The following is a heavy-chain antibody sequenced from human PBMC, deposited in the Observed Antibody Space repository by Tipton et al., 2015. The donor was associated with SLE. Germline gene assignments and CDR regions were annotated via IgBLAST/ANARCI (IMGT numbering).Heavy chain of an antibody. CDR3: ARQSGGGSDAHFDY. J-gene: IGHJ4*02. CDR2: IYYSGST. D-gene: IGHD1-26*01. CDR1: GGSISSYY. Sequence: TLSLTCTVSGGSISSYYWSWIRQPPGKGLEWIGYIYYSGSTNYNPSLKSRVTISVDTSKNQFSLKLSSVTAADTAVYYCARQSGGGSDAHFDYWGQGTLVTVSS. V-gene: IGHV4-59*01.